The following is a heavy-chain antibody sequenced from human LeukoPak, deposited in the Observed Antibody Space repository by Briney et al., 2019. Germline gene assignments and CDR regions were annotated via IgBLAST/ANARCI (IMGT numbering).Heavy chain of an antibody. D-gene: IGHD6-19*01. CDR3: ARDLVAGSPDFFDY. CDR1: GFTFSNAW. Sequence: GGSLRLSCAASGFTFSNAWMSWVRQAPGKGLEWVAVISYDGSLKFYADSVKDRFTISGDDSKNTLFLQMDSLRAEDTALYYCARDLVAGSPDFFDYWGQGTLVIVSS. V-gene: IGHV3-30-3*01. J-gene: IGHJ4*02. CDR2: ISYDGSLK.